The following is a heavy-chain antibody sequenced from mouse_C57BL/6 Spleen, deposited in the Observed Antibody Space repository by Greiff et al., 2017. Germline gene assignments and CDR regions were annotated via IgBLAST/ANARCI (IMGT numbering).Heavy chain of an antibody. CDR1: GFSLTSCG. Sequence: VQLPESGPGLVAPSQSLSITCPVSGFSLTSCGVDWVRQPPGKGLEWLGVIWGGGSTNYNSALMSRLSISKDNAKSQVFLKMNRLQTDDTAMYYCARDAMDYWGQGTSVTVAS. D-gene: IGHD3-1*01. CDR3: ARDAMDY. V-gene: IGHV2-9*01. CDR2: IWGGGST. J-gene: IGHJ4*01.